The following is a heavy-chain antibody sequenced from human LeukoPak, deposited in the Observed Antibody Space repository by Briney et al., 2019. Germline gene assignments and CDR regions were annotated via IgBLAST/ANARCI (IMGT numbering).Heavy chain of an antibody. CDR2: IGTLSDT. Sequence: PGGSLRLSCAASGFTFSSYAMSWVRQATGKGLEWVSAIGTLSDTYYPVSVKGRFTISRDNAKNSLYLQMNSLRAEDTAVYYCAELGITMIGGVWGKGTTVTIPS. V-gene: IGHV3-13*01. CDR1: GFTFSSYA. CDR3: AELGITMIGGV. D-gene: IGHD3-10*02. J-gene: IGHJ6*04.